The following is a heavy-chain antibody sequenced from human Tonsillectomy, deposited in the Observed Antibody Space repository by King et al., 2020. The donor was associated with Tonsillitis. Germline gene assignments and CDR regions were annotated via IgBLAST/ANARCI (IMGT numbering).Heavy chain of an antibody. V-gene: IGHV3-30*02. J-gene: IGHJ1*01. CDR3: AKDSARNSGQAEYFQH. D-gene: IGHD3-10*01. CDR1: GFTFSSYG. CDR2: IRYDGSNK. Sequence: VQLVESGGGVVQPGGSLRFSCAASGFTFSSYGMQWVRQAPGKGLEWVAFIRYDGSNKYYADSVKGRFTISRDNSKITLYLQMNSLRAEDTAVYYCAKDSARNSGQAEYFQHWGQGTLVTVSS.